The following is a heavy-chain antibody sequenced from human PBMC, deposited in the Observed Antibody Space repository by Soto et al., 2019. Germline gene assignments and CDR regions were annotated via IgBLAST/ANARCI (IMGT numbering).Heavy chain of an antibody. CDR1: GCTFSSYG. J-gene: IGHJ6*02. CDR2: IWYDGSNK. D-gene: IGHD4-17*01. CDR3: ASDGQLMTTVTLQNYYYGMHV. V-gene: IGHV3-33*01. Sequence: PRGSLRLSCAASGCTFSSYGMHWVRQAPGKGLGWVAVIWYDGSNKYYADSVKGRFTISRDNSKNTLYLQMNSLRAEDTAVYYSASDGQLMTTVTLQNYYYGMHVWGQGNRVTVSS.